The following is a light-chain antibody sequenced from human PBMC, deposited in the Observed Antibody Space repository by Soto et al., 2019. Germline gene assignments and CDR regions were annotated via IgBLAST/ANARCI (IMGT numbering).Light chain of an antibody. V-gene: IGKV1-5*01. CDR1: QNIDRR. J-gene: IGKJ1*01. CDR3: QQYQSDTWT. Sequence: DIVMTQSPSTVSASVGGRVSLTCRASQNIDRRLAWYQQKPGKAPKLLLYDVSSLARGVPSRFSGSGSATEFTLTISDLQPEDFATYYCQQYQSDTWTFGQGTKVEVK. CDR2: DVS.